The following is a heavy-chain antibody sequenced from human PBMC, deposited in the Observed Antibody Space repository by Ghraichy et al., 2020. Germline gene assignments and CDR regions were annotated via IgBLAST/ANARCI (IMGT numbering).Heavy chain of an antibody. J-gene: IGHJ6*02. CDR2: IKQDGSEK. CDR3: ARTDHYYYAMDV. V-gene: IGHV3-7*01. CDR1: GFTFSSYW. Sequence: GGSLRLSCAASGFTFSSYWMSWVRQAPGEGLEWLANIKQDGSEKYYVDSVKGRFTISRDNAKKSLYLQMNSLRAEDTAVYYCARTDHYYYAMDVWGQGTTVTVSS.